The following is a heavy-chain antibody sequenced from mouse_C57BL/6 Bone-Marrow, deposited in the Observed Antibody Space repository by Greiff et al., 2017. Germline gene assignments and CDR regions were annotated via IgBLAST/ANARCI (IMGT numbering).Heavy chain of an antibody. Sequence: QVQLQQPGAELVMPGASVKLSCKASGYTFTSYWMHWVKQRPGQGLEWIGEIDPSDSYTNYNQKFKGKSTLTVDKSSSTAYMQLSSLTSEDSAVYYCARGELPAWFVYWDQGTLVTVSA. D-gene: IGHD1-1*01. CDR1: GYTFTSYW. CDR2: IDPSDSYT. CDR3: ARGELPAWFVY. J-gene: IGHJ3*01. V-gene: IGHV1-69*01.